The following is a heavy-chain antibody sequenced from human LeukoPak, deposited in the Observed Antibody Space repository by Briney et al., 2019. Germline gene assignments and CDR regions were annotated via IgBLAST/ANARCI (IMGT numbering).Heavy chain of an antibody. Sequence: SETLSLTCTVSGGSISSGSYYWSWLRQPAGKGLEWIGRIYTSGSTNYNPSLKSRVTISVDTSKNQFSLKLSSVTAADTAVYYCARHPSRRYCSSTSCYGFDYWGQGTLVTVSS. J-gene: IGHJ4*02. V-gene: IGHV4-61*02. D-gene: IGHD2-2*01. CDR3: ARHPSRRYCSSTSCYGFDY. CDR2: IYTSGST. CDR1: GGSISSGSYY.